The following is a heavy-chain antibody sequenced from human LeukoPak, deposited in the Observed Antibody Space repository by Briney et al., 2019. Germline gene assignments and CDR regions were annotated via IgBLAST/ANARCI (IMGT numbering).Heavy chain of an antibody. CDR1: GYTFTTYY. J-gene: IGHJ4*02. V-gene: IGHV1-46*01. D-gene: IGHD3-22*01. Sequence: ASVKVSCKASGYTFTTYYMHWVRQAPGQGLEWMGILNPSSSSTSYAQRFQGRVTMTRDTSTSTFYMELRSLKSEDTAVYYCARDGEYYDSSGSYFDYWGQGTAVTVSS. CDR2: LNPSSSST. CDR3: ARDGEYYDSSGSYFDY.